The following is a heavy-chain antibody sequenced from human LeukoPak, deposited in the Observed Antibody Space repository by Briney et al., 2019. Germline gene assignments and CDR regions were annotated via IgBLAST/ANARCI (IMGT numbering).Heavy chain of an antibody. V-gene: IGHV3-33*01. D-gene: IGHD5-24*01. CDR1: GFTFSSYG. CDR2: IRNDGGTQ. J-gene: IGHJ4*02. Sequence: GGSLRLSCAASGFTFSSYGMHWVRQAPGKGLEWVALIRNDGGTQYYPDSVEGRFTISRDNSKSTLYLQMNSLRAEDTAVYYCARHREDFRYYFDYWGQGTLVTVSS. CDR3: ARHREDFRYYFDY.